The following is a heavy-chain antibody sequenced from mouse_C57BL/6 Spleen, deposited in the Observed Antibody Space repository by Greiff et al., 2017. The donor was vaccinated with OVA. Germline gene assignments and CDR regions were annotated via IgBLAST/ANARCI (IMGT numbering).Heavy chain of an antibody. V-gene: IGHV1-80*01. D-gene: IGHD1-1*01. CDR3: ARFTTVVEGYYFDY. CDR1: GYAFSSYW. CDR2: IYPGDGDT. Sequence: QVHVKQSGAELVKPGASVKISCKASGYAFSSYWMNWVKKRPGKGLEWIGQIYPGDGDTNYNGKFKGKATLTADKSSSTAYMQLSSLTSEDSAVYFCARFTTVVEGYYFDYWGQGTTLTVSS. J-gene: IGHJ2*01.